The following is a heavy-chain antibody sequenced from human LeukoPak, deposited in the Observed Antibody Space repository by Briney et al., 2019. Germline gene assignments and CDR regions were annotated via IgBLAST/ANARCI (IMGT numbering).Heavy chain of an antibody. D-gene: IGHD5-12*01. CDR3: ARDYSGYEFDY. J-gene: IGHJ4*02. CDR1: GDSISSYF. Sequence: SETLSLTCIVSGDSISSYFWCWIRQPPGKGLEWIGCLYYSGRTNYSPSLTSRVTLSADTSKNQFSLKLNSVTAADSAIYYCARDYSGYEFDYWGQGTLVTVSS. CDR2: LYYSGRT. V-gene: IGHV4-59*01.